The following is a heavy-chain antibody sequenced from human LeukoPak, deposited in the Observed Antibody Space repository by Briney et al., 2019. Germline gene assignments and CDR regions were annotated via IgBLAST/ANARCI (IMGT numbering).Heavy chain of an antibody. Sequence: GGSLRLSCAASGFTVSSNYMSWVRQAPGKGLEWVSVIYCGGSTYYADSVKGRFTISRDNSKNTLNLQMNSQRAEDTAVYYCARALLYSNYYDSSGYYFDYWGQGTLVTVSS. D-gene: IGHD3-22*01. CDR2: IYCGGST. J-gene: IGHJ4*02. CDR1: GFTVSSNY. V-gene: IGHV3-53*01. CDR3: ARALLYSNYYDSSGYYFDY.